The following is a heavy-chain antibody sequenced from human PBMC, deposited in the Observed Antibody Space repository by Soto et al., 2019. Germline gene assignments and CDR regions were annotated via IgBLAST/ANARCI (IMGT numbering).Heavy chain of an antibody. Sequence: SETLSLTCGVSGGSLSGATYSWNWIRQPPGKGLEWIGYIFPSGTTYYNPSLKNRVTISIDVSKNQFSLSLRSLTAADTAVYYCARSRGFDYWSQGTLVTVSS. J-gene: IGHJ4*02. CDR2: IFPSGTT. CDR1: GGSLSGATYS. V-gene: IGHV4-30-2*01. D-gene: IGHD3-10*01. CDR3: ARSRGFDY.